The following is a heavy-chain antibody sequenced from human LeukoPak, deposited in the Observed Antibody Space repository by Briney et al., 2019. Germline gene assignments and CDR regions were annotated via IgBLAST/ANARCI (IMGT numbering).Heavy chain of an antibody. D-gene: IGHD2-15*01. Sequence: GGSLRLSCAASGFTFSSYWMSWVRQAPGKGLEWVANINQDGSEKYYVDSVKGRFTISRDNAKNSLYLQMNSLRAEDTAVYYCAREGCSGGSCYHNWFDPWGQGNLVTVSS. V-gene: IGHV3-7*01. CDR2: INQDGSEK. CDR1: GFTFSSYW. J-gene: IGHJ5*02. CDR3: AREGCSGGSCYHNWFDP.